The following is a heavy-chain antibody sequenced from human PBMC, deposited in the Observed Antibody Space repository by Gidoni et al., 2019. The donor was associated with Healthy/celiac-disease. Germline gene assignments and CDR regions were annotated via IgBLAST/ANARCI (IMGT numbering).Heavy chain of an antibody. Sequence: QVQLVESGGGVVQPGRSLRLSCAASGCTFSSYGMHWVRQAPGKWLEWVAVIWYDGSNKYYADSVKGRFTTSRDNSKNTLYLQMNSLRAEDTAVYYCARPLSYYYYGMDVWGQGTTVTVSS. CDR2: IWYDGSNK. J-gene: IGHJ6*02. CDR3: ARPLSYYYYGMDV. CDR1: GCTFSSYG. V-gene: IGHV3-33*01.